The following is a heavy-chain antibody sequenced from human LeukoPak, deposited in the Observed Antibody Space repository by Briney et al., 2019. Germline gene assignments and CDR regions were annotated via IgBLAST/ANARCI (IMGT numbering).Heavy chain of an antibody. V-gene: IGHV3-23*01. D-gene: IGHD6-19*01. CDR2: ISGSGGST. Sequence: PGGSLRLSCAASGFDFFKTWMSWVRQAPGKGLEWVSAISGSGGSTYYADSVKGRFTISRDNSKNTLYLQMNSLRAEDTAVYYCAKEPLLAVAGTLDYWGQGTLVTVSS. CDR1: GFDFFKTW. CDR3: AKEPLLAVAGTLDY. J-gene: IGHJ4*02.